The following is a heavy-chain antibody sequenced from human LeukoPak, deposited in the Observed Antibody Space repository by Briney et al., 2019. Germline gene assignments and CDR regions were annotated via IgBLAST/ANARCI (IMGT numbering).Heavy chain of an antibody. CDR1: GGTYSSYA. D-gene: IGHD6-13*01. CDR2: IIPILGIA. V-gene: IGHV1-69*04. J-gene: IGHJ4*02. CDR3: ARGGPGIEAAGSLYYFAY. Sequence: SVKVSCKASGGTYSSYAISGVRQAPGQGLEWMEGIIPILGIAIYAQKFQGRVTITADKSTSTAYMELSRLRSDDTAVYYCARGGPGIEAAGSLYYFAYWGQGTLATVSS.